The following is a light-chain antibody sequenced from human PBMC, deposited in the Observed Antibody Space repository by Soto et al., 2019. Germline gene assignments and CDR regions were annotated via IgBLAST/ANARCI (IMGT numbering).Light chain of an antibody. J-gene: IGLJ1*01. V-gene: IGLV2-14*01. CDR1: SSDFGGYNY. Sequence: SVLTQPASVSASPGRSITISCPGTSSDFGGYNYVSWYQQHPGKAPKLMIYDVSNRPSGVSIRFSGSKSGNTASLTISGLQAEDEADYYCSSYTSSSLPYVFGTGTKVTVL. CDR2: DVS. CDR3: SSYTSSSLPYV.